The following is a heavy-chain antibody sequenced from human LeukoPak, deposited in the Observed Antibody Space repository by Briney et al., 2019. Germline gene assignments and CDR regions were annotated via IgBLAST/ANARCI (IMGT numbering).Heavy chain of an antibody. CDR2: IYYSGST. Sequence: SETLSLTCTASGGSISNYYWSWIRQPPGKGLEWIGYIYYSGSTNYNPSLKSRVTISVDTSKNQLSLKLSSVTAADTAVYYCALNYYGSGGTFDYWGQGTLVTVSS. V-gene: IGHV4-59*01. CDR3: ALNYYGSGGTFDY. D-gene: IGHD3-10*01. J-gene: IGHJ4*02. CDR1: GGSISNYY.